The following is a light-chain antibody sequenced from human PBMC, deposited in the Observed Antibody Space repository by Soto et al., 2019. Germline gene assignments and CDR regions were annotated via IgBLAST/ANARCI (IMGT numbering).Light chain of an antibody. CDR3: CSYAGSYTHYV. J-gene: IGLJ1*01. Sequence: QSALTQPRSVSESPGQSITISCTGTSSDVGGYNYVSWYRQHPGKAPKLMIYDVSKRPSGVPDRFSGSKSGNTASLTISGLQAEDEADYYCCSYAGSYTHYVFGPGTKVTVL. CDR1: SSDVGGYNY. CDR2: DVS. V-gene: IGLV2-11*01.